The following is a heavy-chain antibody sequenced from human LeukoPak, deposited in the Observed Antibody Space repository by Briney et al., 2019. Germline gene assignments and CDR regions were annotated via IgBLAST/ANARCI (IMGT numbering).Heavy chain of an antibody. V-gene: IGHV3-9*03. Sequence: SLRLSCAASGFTFDDYAMHWVRQAPGKGLEWVSGISWNSGSIGYADSVKGRFTISRDNAKNSLYLQMNSLRAEDMALYYCAKDYCSGGSCYYFDYWGQETLVTVSS. CDR1: GFTFDDYA. CDR3: AKDYCSGGSCYYFDY. D-gene: IGHD2-15*01. CDR2: ISWNSGSI. J-gene: IGHJ4*02.